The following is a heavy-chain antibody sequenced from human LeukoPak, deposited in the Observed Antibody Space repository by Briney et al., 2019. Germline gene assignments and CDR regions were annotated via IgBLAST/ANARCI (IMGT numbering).Heavy chain of an antibody. CDR1: GYTFTSYD. CDR2: MNPNSGNT. Sequence: ASVKVSCKASGYTFTSYDINWVRQATGQGLEWMGWMNPNSGNTNYAQKLQGRVTMTTDTSTSTAYMELRSLRSDDTAVYYCAREVIKGRSGYSLWGQGTLVTVSS. D-gene: IGHD3-22*01. J-gene: IGHJ4*02. V-gene: IGHV1-18*01. CDR3: AREVIKGRSGYSL.